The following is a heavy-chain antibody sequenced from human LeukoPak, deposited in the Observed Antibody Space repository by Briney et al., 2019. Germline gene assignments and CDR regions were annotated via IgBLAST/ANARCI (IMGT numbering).Heavy chain of an antibody. CDR1: GGSISSGAYY. D-gene: IGHD1-26*01. CDR2: IYYSGST. V-gene: IGHV4-30-4*01. J-gene: IGHJ5*02. Sequence: SQTLSLTCTVSGGSISSGAYYWSWIRQPPGKGLEWIGYIYYSGSTNYNPSLKSRVTISVDTSKNQFSLKLSSVTAADTAVYYCARHEEYSGSYSPRDVWFDPWGQGTLVTVSS. CDR3: ARHEEYSGSYSPRDVWFDP.